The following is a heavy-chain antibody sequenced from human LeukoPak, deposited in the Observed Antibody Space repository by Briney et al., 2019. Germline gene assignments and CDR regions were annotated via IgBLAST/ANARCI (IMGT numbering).Heavy chain of an antibody. Sequence: SETLSLTCTVSGDSISISTYYWGWIRQPPGKGLEWIGSIYYSGSTYYNPSLKSRVTISVDTSKNQFSLKLSSVTAADTAVYYCARHRHSSQYQLPGLNWFDPWGQGTLVTVSS. J-gene: IGHJ5*02. D-gene: IGHD2-2*01. CDR2: IYYSGST. CDR3: ARHRHSSQYQLPGLNWFDP. V-gene: IGHV4-39*01. CDR1: GDSISISTYY.